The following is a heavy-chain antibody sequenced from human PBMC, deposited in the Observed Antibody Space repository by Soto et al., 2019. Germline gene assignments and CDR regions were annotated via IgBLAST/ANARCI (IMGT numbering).Heavy chain of an antibody. V-gene: IGHV1-69*13. CDR1: GGTFSSYA. Sequence: GASVKVSCKASGGTFSSYAISWVRQAPGQGLEWMGGIIPIFGTANYAQKFQGRVTITADESTSTAYMELSSLRSEDTAAYYCASSDSSGYYRYYYYYGMDVWGQGTTVTVSS. CDR2: IIPIFGTA. J-gene: IGHJ6*02. D-gene: IGHD3-22*01. CDR3: ASSDSSGYYRYYYYYGMDV.